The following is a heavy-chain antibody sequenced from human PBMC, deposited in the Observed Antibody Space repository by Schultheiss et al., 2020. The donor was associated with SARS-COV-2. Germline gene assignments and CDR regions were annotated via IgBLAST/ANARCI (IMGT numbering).Heavy chain of an antibody. V-gene: IGHV1-8*02. D-gene: IGHD6-13*01. CDR3: ARAVVAAAGHD. J-gene: IGHJ4*02. Sequence: ASVKVSCKASGYTFTSYGISWVRQAPGQGLEWMGWMNPNSGNTGYAQKFQGRVTMTRNTSISTAYMELSSLRSEDTAVYYCARAVVAAAGHDWGQGTLVTVSS. CDR2: MNPNSGNT. CDR1: GYTFTSYG.